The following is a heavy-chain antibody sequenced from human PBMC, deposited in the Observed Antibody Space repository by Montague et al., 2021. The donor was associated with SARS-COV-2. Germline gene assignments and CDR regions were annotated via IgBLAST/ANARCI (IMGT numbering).Heavy chain of an antibody. CDR3: ARDGRFGELDY. V-gene: IGHV3-48*03. CDR2: ISSSGSTI. CDR1: GFTFRTYE. Sequence: SLRLSCAASGFTFRTYEMNWVCQAPGKGLEWVSYISSSGSTIYYADSVKGRFTISRDNTKNSLYLQMNSLRAEDTAVYYCARDGRFGELDYWGQGTLVTVST. J-gene: IGHJ4*02. D-gene: IGHD3-10*01.